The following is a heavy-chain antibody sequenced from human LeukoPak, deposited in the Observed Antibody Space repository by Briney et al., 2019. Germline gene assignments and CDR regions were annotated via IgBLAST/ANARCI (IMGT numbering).Heavy chain of an antibody. J-gene: IGHJ4*02. Sequence: GGSLRLSCVASGFGFRNYGMHWVRQAPGKGPEWVALIRYDGINKYYGDSVKGRFTISRDNSKNMLYLQMNSLRTEDTAVYYCVKTGSGWYGDYWGQGARVTVSS. CDR1: GFGFRNYG. CDR3: VKTGSGWYGDY. CDR2: IRYDGINK. D-gene: IGHD6-13*01. V-gene: IGHV3-30*02.